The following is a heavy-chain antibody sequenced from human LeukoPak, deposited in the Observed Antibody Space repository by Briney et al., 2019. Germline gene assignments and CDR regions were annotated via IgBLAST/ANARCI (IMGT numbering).Heavy chain of an antibody. J-gene: IGHJ4*02. CDR2: IYPGDSDT. Sequence: GESLKISCKASGYSFTSHWMGWVRQMPGKGLEWMGIIYPGDSDTRYSPSFEGQVTISADKSISTAYLQWSSLKASDTAMYYCARPEGQWGPFDYWGQGTLVTVSS. CDR3: ARPEGQWGPFDY. CDR1: GYSFTSHW. D-gene: IGHD1-26*01. V-gene: IGHV5-51*01.